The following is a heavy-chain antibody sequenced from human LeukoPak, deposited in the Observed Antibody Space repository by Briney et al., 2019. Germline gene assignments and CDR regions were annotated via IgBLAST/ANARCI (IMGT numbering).Heavy chain of an antibody. CDR3: AREYYDILTGYIGVAFDI. J-gene: IGHJ3*02. CDR2: IKQDGSEK. CDR1: GFTFSSYW. V-gene: IGHV3-7*03. D-gene: IGHD3-9*01. Sequence: GGYLRLSCAASGFTFSSYWMSWVRQAPGKGLEWVANIKQDGSEKYYVDSVKGRFTISRDNAKNSLYLQMNSLRAEDTAVYYCAREYYDILTGYIGVAFDIWGQGTMVTVSS.